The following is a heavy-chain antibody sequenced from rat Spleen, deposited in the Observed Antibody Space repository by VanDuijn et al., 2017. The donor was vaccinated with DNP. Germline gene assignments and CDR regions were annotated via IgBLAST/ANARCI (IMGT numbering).Heavy chain of an antibody. CDR3: ARGDYDGTSYYEWCLDF. Sequence: EVQLVDSGGGLVQPGRSLKLSCAASGFTFSDFYMAWVRQAPKKGLEWVATISTSGGSTYYRDSVKGRFTISRDNTKSTLYLQMDSLRSEDTATYYCARGDYDGTSYYEWCLDFWGPGTMVTVSS. CDR1: GFTFSDFY. V-gene: IGHV5-25*01. CDR2: ISTSGGST. J-gene: IGHJ1*01. D-gene: IGHD1-12*02.